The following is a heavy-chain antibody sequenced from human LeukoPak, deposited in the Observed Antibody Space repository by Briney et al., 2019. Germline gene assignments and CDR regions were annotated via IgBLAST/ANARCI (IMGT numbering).Heavy chain of an antibody. CDR1: GDSIRRYY. V-gene: IGHV4-4*07. Sequence: SETLSLTCTVSGDSIRRYYWSWIRQPAGKGLEWIGRIYTSGSTNYNPSLQNRVTMSVDTSKNQFSLKLSSVTAADTAVYYCASTTYYYDSSGYYFLDYWGQGTLVTVSS. D-gene: IGHD3-22*01. J-gene: IGHJ4*02. CDR2: IYTSGST. CDR3: ASTTYYYDSSGYYFLDY.